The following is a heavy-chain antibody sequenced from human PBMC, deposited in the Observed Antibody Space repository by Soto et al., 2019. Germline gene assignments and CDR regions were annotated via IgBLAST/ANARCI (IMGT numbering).Heavy chain of an antibody. Sequence: PSETLSLTCTVSGDSISSYYWSWIRQPPGKGLEWIGYIYYSGSSNYNPSLKSRVTISLDTSKNQFSLRLTSVTAADTAVYYCARDRTQFDPWGQGTLVT. CDR2: IYYSGSS. CDR3: ARDRTQFDP. CDR1: GDSISSYY. V-gene: IGHV4-59*01. J-gene: IGHJ5*02.